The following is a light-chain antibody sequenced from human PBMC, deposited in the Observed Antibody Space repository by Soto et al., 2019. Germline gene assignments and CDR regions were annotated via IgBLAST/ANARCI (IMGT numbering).Light chain of an antibody. V-gene: IGKV3-11*01. CDR3: QQRTNWPT. J-gene: IGKJ1*01. Sequence: EVVLTQSPATLSLSPGEGATLSCRASKSVSIYLAWYQKKRGQSPRLLIYDASKRATGIPARFSGSGSGTDFTLTISSLEPDDFAVYYCQQRTNWPTFGQGTEVEIK. CDR2: DAS. CDR1: KSVSIY.